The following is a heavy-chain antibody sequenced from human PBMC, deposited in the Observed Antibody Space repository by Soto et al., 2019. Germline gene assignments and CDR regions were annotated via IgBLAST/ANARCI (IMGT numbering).Heavy chain of an antibody. Sequence: EMQLLESGGGLVQPGGSLRVSCAASGFTFIDYGMAWVRQAPGKGLEWVSAISASGANTFYADPVRGRFIVSRDDSKNTVHLQMNSLRAEDTAIYYCAKVRGAVSPDFWGQGTLVTVSS. CDR1: GFTFIDYG. J-gene: IGHJ1*01. CDR2: ISASGANT. V-gene: IGHV3-23*01. D-gene: IGHD1-26*01. CDR3: AKVRGAVSPDF.